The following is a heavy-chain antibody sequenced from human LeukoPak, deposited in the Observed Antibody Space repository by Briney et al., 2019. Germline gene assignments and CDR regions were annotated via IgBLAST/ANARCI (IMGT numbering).Heavy chain of an antibody. J-gene: IGHJ4*02. CDR3: AKAKAVAAQYTFDY. CDR1: GFTFSNYA. CDR2: IIGSGGST. Sequence: PGGSLKLSCETSGFTFSNYAMIWVRQAPGQGLEWVSAIIGSGGSTYFAHSVKGRFTISRDNSKNTLYLQMNSLRAEDTATYYCAKAKAVAAQYTFDYWGQGTLVSVSS. D-gene: IGHD6-19*01. V-gene: IGHV3-23*01.